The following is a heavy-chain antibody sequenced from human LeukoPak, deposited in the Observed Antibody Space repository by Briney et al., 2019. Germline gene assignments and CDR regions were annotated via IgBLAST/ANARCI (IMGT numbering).Heavy chain of an antibody. CDR2: INPNSGGT. CDR3: ARGNPISRGVFDY. CDR1: GYTFTGYY. J-gene: IGHJ4*02. Sequence: ASVKVSCKASGYTFTGYYMHWVRQAPGQGLEWMGWINPNSGGTNYAEKFQGRVTMTRDTSISTAYMELSRLRSDDTAVYYCARGNPISRGVFDYWGQGTLVTVSS. V-gene: IGHV1-2*02. D-gene: IGHD3-16*01.